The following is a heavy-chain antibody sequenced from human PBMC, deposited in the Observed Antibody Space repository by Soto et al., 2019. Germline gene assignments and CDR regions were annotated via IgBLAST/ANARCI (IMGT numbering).Heavy chain of an antibody. CDR1: GGSFSGYY. CDR2: INHSGST. Sequence: SETLSLTCAVYGGSFSGYYWSWIRQPPGRGLEWIGEINHSGSTNYNPSLKSRVTISVDTSKNQFSLKLSSVTAADTTVYYCARGLRRGYSYGYRYWGRGTLVTVSS. J-gene: IGHJ4*02. CDR3: ARGLRRGYSYGYRY. D-gene: IGHD5-18*01. V-gene: IGHV4-34*01.